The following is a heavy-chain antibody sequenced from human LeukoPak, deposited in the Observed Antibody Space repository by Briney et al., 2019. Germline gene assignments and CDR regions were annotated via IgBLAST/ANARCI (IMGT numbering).Heavy chain of an antibody. CDR1: GFTFRSYW. CDR2: IKQDGSET. D-gene: IGHD3-22*01. Sequence: GGSLRLSCAASGFTFRSYWMSWVRQAPGKGLEWVANIKQDGSETYYVGSVKGRFTISRDNAKNSLYLQMNSLRAEDTAVYYCARDATIYIESSGYHYWGQGTLVTVSS. CDR3: ARDATIYIESSGYHY. J-gene: IGHJ4*02. V-gene: IGHV3-7*03.